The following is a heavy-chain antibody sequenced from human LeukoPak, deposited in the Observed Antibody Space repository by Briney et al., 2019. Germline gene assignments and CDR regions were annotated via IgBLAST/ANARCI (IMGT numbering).Heavy chain of an antibody. D-gene: IGHD3-9*01. J-gene: IGHJ5*02. CDR3: ATSPYDISWSA. V-gene: IGHV7-4-1*02. CDR1: GYTFTSYA. Sequence: AAVKVSCKASGYTFTSYAMNGVRQAPGQGLEGMGWINTNTGNPTYAQGFTGRFVFSLDTSVSTAYLQISSLKAEDTAVYYCATSPYDISWSAWGPGTLVTVSS. CDR2: INTNTGNP.